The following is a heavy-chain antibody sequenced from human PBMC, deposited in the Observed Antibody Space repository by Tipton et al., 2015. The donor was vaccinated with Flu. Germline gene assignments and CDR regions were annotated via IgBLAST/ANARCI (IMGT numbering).Heavy chain of an antibody. D-gene: IGHD6-6*01. V-gene: IGHV4-34*01. CDR2: INHSGST. CDR3: ARGRTAARPRDAFDI. Sequence: TLSLTCAVYGGSFSGYYWSWIRQPPGKGLEWIGEINHSGSTNYNLSLKSRVTISVDTSKNQFSLKLSSVTAADTAVYYCARGRTAARPRDAFDIWGQGAMVTVSS. CDR1: GGSFSGYY. J-gene: IGHJ3*02.